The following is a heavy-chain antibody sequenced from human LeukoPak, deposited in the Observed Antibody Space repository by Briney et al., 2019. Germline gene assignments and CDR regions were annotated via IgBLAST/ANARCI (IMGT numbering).Heavy chain of an antibody. V-gene: IGHV1-2*02. D-gene: IGHD3-10*01. CDR3: ARDNYGSGSYYMDV. CDR1: RYTFTGYY. Sequence: ASVKVSCQASRYTFTGYYMHWVRPAPGQGLEWMGLINPNSGGTNYAQKFQGRVTMTRDTSLSTAYMELSRLRSDDTAVYYCARDNYGSGSYYMDVWGKGTTVTVSS. J-gene: IGHJ6*03. CDR2: INPNSGGT.